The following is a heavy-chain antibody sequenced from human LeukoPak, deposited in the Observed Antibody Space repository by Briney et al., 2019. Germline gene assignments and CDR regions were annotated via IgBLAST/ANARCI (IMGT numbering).Heavy chain of an antibody. V-gene: IGHV4-59*08. D-gene: IGHD2-15*01. CDR1: GGSISGYY. CDR3: ARQGYCSGGACYSYYFDY. J-gene: IGHJ4*02. Sequence: SETLSLTCTVSGGSISGYYWSWLRQPPGKGLEWIGYIYYSGSGSTNYNPSLKSRVTISVDTSKNQFSLKLSSVTAADTAMYYCARQGYCSGGACYSYYFDYWGQGVLVTVSS. CDR2: IYYSGSGST.